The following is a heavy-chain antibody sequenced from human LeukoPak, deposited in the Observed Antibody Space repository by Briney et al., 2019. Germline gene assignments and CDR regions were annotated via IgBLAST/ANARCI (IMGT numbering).Heavy chain of an antibody. Sequence: SETLSLTCAVYGGSFSGYYWSWIRQPPGKGLEWIGEINHSGSTNYNPSLKSRVTISVDTSKNQFSLKLTSVTAADTAVYYCARGVGVLWANWFDPWGQGTLVTVSS. CDR2: INHSGST. CDR3: ARGVGVLWANWFDP. CDR1: GGSFSGYY. D-gene: IGHD2/OR15-2a*01. J-gene: IGHJ5*02. V-gene: IGHV4-34*01.